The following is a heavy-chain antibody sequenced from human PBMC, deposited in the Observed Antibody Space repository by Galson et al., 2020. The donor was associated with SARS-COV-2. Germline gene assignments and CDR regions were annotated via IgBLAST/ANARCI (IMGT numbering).Heavy chain of an antibody. Sequence: GGSLRLSCAASGFTFSSYAMHWVRQAPGKGLEWVSYISSSGSTIYYADSVKGRFTISRDNAKNSLYLQMNSLRAEDTAVYYCARVTDSSGYLYAFDIWGQGTMVTVSS. CDR3: ARVTDSSGYLYAFDI. D-gene: IGHD3-22*01. V-gene: IGHV3-48*04. CDR1: GFTFSSYA. CDR2: ISSSGSTI. J-gene: IGHJ3*02.